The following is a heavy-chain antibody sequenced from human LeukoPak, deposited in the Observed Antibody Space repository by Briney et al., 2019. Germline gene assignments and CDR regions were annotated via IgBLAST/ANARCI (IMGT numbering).Heavy chain of an antibody. CDR1: GGSFSGYY. CDR2: INHSGST. Sequence: SETLSLTCAVYGGSFSGYYWSWIRQPPGKGLEWIGEINHSGSTNYNPSLKSRVTISVDTSKNQFSLKLSSVTAADTAVYYCARLSSGYTLGSWGQGTLVTVSS. D-gene: IGHD3-22*01. V-gene: IGHV4-34*01. J-gene: IGHJ4*02. CDR3: ARLSSGYTLGS.